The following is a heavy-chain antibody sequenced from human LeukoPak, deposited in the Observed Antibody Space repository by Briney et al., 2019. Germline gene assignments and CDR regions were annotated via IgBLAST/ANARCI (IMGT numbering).Heavy chain of an antibody. D-gene: IGHD1-26*01. CDR3: ARGGNYWPQWWFDP. Sequence: SETLSLTCTVSGGSISSGSYYWSWIRQPAGKGLEWIGRIYTSGSTNYNPSLKSRVTISVDTSKNQFSLKLSSVTAADTAVYYCARGGNYWPQWWFDPWGRGTLVSVSS. J-gene: IGHJ5*02. V-gene: IGHV4-61*02. CDR2: IYTSGST. CDR1: GGSISSGSYY.